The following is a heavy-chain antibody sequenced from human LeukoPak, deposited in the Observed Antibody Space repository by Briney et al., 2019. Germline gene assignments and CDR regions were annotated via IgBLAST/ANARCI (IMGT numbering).Heavy chain of an antibody. CDR2: INPSGGST. CDR3: ARVGGFFSSTTAFDY. CDR1: GYTFTSYD. V-gene: IGHV1-46*01. J-gene: IGHJ4*02. Sequence: ASVKVSCKASGYTFTSYDINWVRQAPGQGLEWMGIINPSGGSTSYAQKFQGRVTMTRDMSTSTVYMELSSLRSEDTAVYYCARVGGFFSSTTAFDYWGQGTLVTVSS. D-gene: IGHD4-17*01.